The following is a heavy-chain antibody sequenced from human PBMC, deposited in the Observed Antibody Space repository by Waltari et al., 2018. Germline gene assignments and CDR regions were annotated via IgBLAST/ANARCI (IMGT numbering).Heavy chain of an antibody. V-gene: IGHV4-59*01. CDR1: GGSISSYY. CDR3: ARGSEYYDSSGYSFDY. D-gene: IGHD3-22*01. J-gene: IGHJ4*02. CDR2: IYYSGST. Sequence: QVQLQESGPGLVKPSETLSLTCTVSGGSISSYYWSWIRQPPGKGLEWIGYIYYSGSTNYNPSLKSRVTISVDTSKNQFSLKLSSVTAADTAVYYCARGSEYYDSSGYSFDYWGQGTLVTVSS.